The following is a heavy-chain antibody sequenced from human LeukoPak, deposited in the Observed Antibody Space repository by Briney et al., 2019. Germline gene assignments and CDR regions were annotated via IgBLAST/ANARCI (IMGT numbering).Heavy chain of an antibody. CDR3: ARAQGRDSSGYYYGPGRRYYYYYYMDV. CDR2: INWNGGST. CDR1: GFTFDDYG. D-gene: IGHD3-22*01. Sequence: GGSLRLSCAASGFTFDDYGMSWVRQAPGKGLEWVSGINWNGGSTGYADSVKGRFTISRDNAKNSLYLQMNSLRAEDTALYYCARAQGRDSSGYYYGPGRRYYYYYYMDVWGKGTTVTVSS. V-gene: IGHV3-20*04. J-gene: IGHJ6*03.